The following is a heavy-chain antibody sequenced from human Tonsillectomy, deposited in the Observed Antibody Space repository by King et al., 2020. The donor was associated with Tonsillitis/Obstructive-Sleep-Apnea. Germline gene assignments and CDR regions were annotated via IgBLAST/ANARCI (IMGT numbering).Heavy chain of an antibody. CDR2: TYYRSKWYN. D-gene: IGHD3-10*01. J-gene: IGHJ6*03. V-gene: IGHV6-1*01. CDR1: GDSVSSNSAA. Sequence: VQLQQSGPGLVKPSQTLSLTCAISGDSVSSNSAAWNWIRQSPSRGLEWLGRTYYRSKWYNDYAVSVKSRITINPDTSKNQFSLQLNSVTPEDTAVYYCARALNSMVQGVILGYYYYYMDVWGKGTTVTVSS. CDR3: ARALNSMVQGVILGYYYYYMDV.